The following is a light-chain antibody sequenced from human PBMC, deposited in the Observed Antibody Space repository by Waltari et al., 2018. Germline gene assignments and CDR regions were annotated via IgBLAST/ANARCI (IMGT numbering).Light chain of an antibody. CDR3: QQANIVPFS. J-gene: IGKJ4*01. CDR1: QDLSSW. CDR2: AAS. Sequence: IQMTHSPSSVSASVGDRVTITCLPGQDLSSWLAWYQQKPGKAPELLIYAASSLQSGVSSRFSGSGAGTDFTLTSSSLQPEDFSTYDCQQANIVPFSFGGGTKVEIK. V-gene: IGKV1D-12*01.